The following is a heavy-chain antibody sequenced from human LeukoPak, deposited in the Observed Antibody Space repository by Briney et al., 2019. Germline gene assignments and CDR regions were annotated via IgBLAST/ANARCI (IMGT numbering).Heavy chain of an antibody. CDR1: GGSISSGSYS. CDR2: IYTSGST. V-gene: IGHV4-61*09. CDR3: ARAEWELDDAFDI. Sequence: PSQTLSLTCTVSGGSISSGSYSWNWIRQPAGKGLEWIGHIYTSGSTNYNPSLKSRLTISVDTSKNQFSLKLSSVTAADTAVYYCARAEWELDDAFDIWGQGTMVTVSS. J-gene: IGHJ3*02. D-gene: IGHD1-26*01.